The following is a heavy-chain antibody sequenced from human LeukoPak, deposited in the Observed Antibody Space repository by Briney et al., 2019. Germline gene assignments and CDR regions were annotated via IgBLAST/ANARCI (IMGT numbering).Heavy chain of an antibody. J-gene: IGHJ4*02. CDR2: IGGSGGTT. V-gene: IGHV3-23*01. Sequence: GGSLRLSCAASGFTFSSYVMSWVRQAPGKGLDWVSVIGGSGGTTYYADSVKGRFTISRDNSKNTLYLQVNSLRAEDTAIYYCAKDSSTTVTTKGGPRRSFDYWGLGTLVTVSS. D-gene: IGHD4-17*01. CDR3: AKDSSTTVTTKGGPRRSFDY. CDR1: GFTFSSYV.